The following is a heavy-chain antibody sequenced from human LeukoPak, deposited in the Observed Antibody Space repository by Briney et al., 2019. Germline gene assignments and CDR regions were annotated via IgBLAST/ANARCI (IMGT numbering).Heavy chain of an antibody. CDR3: ARVPIPPYSSSWYQPFDY. CDR1: GYTFTSYD. D-gene: IGHD6-13*01. V-gene: IGHV1-18*01. CDR2: ISAYNGNT. Sequence: ASVKVSCKAPGYTFTSYDISWVRQAPGQGLEWMGWISAYNGNTNYAQKLQGRVTMTTDTSTSTAYMELRSLRSDDSAVYFCARVPIPPYSSSWYQPFDYWGQGTLVTVSS. J-gene: IGHJ4*02.